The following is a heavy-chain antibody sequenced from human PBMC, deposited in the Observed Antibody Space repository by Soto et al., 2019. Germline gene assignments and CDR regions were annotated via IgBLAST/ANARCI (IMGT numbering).Heavy chain of an antibody. CDR1: GFTFSSYA. CDR3: ARDRRTGYYRNDAFDI. D-gene: IGHD3-9*01. Sequence: PGGSLRLSCAASGFTFSSYAMHWVRQAPGKGLEWVAVISYDGSNKYYADSVKGRFTISRDNSKNTLYLQMNSLRAEDTAVYYCARDRRTGYYRNDAFDIWGQGTMVTVSS. J-gene: IGHJ3*02. CDR2: ISYDGSNK. V-gene: IGHV3-30-3*01.